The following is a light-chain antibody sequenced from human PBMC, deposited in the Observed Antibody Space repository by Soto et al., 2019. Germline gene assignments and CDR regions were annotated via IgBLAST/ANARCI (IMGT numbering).Light chain of an antibody. CDR3: LHYNNWPPWT. J-gene: IGKJ1*01. CDR2: GAS. Sequence: EIVMTQSPATLSMSPGERATLSCRASQSVSSNLAWYQQKPGQAPRLLIYGASARATGIPARFSGSGSETEFTLTISSLQSEDFAVYYCLHYNNWPPWTFGQGTKVEI. CDR1: QSVSSN. V-gene: IGKV3-15*01.